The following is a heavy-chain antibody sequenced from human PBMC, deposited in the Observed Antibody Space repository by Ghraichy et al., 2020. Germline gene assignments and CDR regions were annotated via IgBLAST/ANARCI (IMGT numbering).Heavy chain of an antibody. D-gene: IGHD6-19*01. CDR2: ISSRSSTI. CDR1: GFTFKGYA. V-gene: IGHV3-48*02. Sequence: GGSLRLSCAASGFTFKGYAMNWVRQAPGKGLEWVSYISSRSSTIYYADPVKGRFTIARDNAKNSLYLQRNSLRDEDTAVYYCARGSSAWYYFDYWGQGTLVTVSS. J-gene: IGHJ4*02. CDR3: ARGSSAWYYFDY.